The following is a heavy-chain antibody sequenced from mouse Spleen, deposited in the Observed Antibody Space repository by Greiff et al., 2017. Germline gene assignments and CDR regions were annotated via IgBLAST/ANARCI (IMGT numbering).Heavy chain of an antibody. CDR2: IYPGDGDT. D-gene: IGHD1-1*01. J-gene: IGHJ2*01. Sequence: VQLQQSGPELVKPGASVKISCKASGYAFSSSWMNWVKQRPGKGLEWIGRIYPGDGDTNYNGKFKGKATLTADKSSSTAYMQLSSLTSEDSAVYFCARGGSSLSDYWGQGTTLTVSS. CDR1: GYAFSSSW. CDR3: ARGGSSLSDY. V-gene: IGHV1-82*01.